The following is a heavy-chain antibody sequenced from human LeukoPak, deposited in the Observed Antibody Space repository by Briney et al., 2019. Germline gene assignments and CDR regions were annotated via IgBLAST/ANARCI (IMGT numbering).Heavy chain of an antibody. D-gene: IGHD2-2*03. CDR1: GYTLAELS. V-gene: IGHV1-24*01. CDR3: ATLKRVDIVVVPANRFDY. Sequence: ASVKVSCKVSGYTLAELSMHWVRQAPGKGLEWMGGFDPEDGETIYAQKFQGRVTMTEDTSTDTAYMELSSLRSEDTAVYYCATLKRVDIVVVPANRFDYWGQGTLATVSS. CDR2: FDPEDGET. J-gene: IGHJ4*02.